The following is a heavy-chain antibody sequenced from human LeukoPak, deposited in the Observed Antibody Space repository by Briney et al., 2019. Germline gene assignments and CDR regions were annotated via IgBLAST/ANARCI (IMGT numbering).Heavy chain of an antibody. CDR3: AVKGNGYTGIYVFAH. Sequence: GGSLRLSCAASGFTFSSYAMSWVRQAPGKGLEWVSVLYASGITKYADFVKGRFSISRDTSDNTLNLQMNGLGAEDSAVYYCAVKGNGYTGIYVFAHWGQGTRVTVSA. V-gene: IGHV3-66*01. J-gene: IGHJ4*02. CDR1: GFTFSSYA. D-gene: IGHD1-26*01. CDR2: LYASGIT.